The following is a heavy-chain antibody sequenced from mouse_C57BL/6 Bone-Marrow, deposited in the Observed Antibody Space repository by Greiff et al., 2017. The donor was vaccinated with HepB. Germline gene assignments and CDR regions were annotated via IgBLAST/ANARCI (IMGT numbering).Heavy chain of an antibody. V-gene: IGHV1-77*01. J-gene: IGHJ3*01. Sequence: VKLMESGAELVKPGASVKISCKASGYTFTDYYINRVKQRPGQGLEWIGKIGPGSGSTYYNEKFKGKATLTADKSSSTAYMQLSSLTSEDSAVYFCTYDYDPWFAYWGQGTLVTVSA. CDR3: TYDYDPWFAY. D-gene: IGHD2-4*01. CDR1: GYTFTDYY. CDR2: IGPGSGST.